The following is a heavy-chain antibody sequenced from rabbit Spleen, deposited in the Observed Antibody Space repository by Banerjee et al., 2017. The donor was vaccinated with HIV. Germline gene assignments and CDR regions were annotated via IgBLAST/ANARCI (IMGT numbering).Heavy chain of an antibody. Sequence: QEQLVESGGGLVKPEASLTLTCTASGFSFSAGYYMCWVRQAPGKGLEWIACIDTNDGDTDYANWPKGRFTISKTSSTTVTLQMTSLTAADTATYFCARNYVNAFDPWGQGTLVTVS. D-gene: IGHD1-1*01. CDR3: ARNYVNAFDP. V-gene: IGHV1S45*01. CDR2: IDTNDGDT. J-gene: IGHJ2*01. CDR1: GFSFSAGYY.